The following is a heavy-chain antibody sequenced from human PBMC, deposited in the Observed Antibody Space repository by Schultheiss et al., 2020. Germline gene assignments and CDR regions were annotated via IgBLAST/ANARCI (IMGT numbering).Heavy chain of an antibody. CDR3: ARGLRYYSSSSPYYYGMDV. D-gene: IGHD6-6*01. V-gene: IGHV1-69*13. Sequence: SVKVSCKASGGTFSSYAISWVRQAPGQGLEWMGGIIPIFGTANYAQKFQGRVTITADESTSTAYMELSSLRSEDTAVYYCARGLRYYSSSSPYYYGMDVWGQGTMVTVSS. CDR2: IIPIFGTA. CDR1: GGTFSSYA. J-gene: IGHJ6*02.